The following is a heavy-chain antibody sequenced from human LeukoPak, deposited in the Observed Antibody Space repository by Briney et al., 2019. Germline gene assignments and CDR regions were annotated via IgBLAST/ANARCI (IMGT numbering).Heavy chain of an antibody. D-gene: IGHD3-10*01. CDR2: VFTSGNT. Sequence: MPSETLSLTCTVSGGSISSGSYYWNWIRQPAGKALEWIGHVFTSGNTNYNPSLKGRVTISIETSKSQFSLNLNSVTAADTAVYYCARGTGSLFYWGHGILVTVSS. CDR3: ARGTGSLFY. V-gene: IGHV4-61*09. J-gene: IGHJ4*01. CDR1: GGSISSGSYY.